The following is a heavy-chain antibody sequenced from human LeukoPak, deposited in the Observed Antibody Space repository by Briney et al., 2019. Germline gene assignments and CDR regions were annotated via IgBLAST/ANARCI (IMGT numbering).Heavy chain of an antibody. CDR1: GGSFSGYY. CDR3: ARKATTVRGVMHKRSYNWFDP. CDR2: INHSGST. V-gene: IGHV4-34*01. J-gene: IGHJ5*02. D-gene: IGHD3-10*01. Sequence: TSETLSLTCAVYGGSFSGYYWSWIRQPPGKGLEWIGEINHSGSTNYNPSLKSRVTISVDTSKNQFSLKLSSVTAADTAVYYCARKATTVRGVMHKRSYNWFDPWGQGTLVTVSS.